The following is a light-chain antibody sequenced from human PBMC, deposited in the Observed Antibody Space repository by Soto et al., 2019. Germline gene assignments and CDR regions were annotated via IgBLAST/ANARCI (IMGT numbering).Light chain of an antibody. CDR3: QRYDNFPLT. CDR2: DAY. V-gene: IGKV1-33*01. Sequence: IQMTQSPSSLSASVGDRVTFTCQASQDITNYLNWYQHKPGKAPELLIYDAYNLETGVTSRFSGSGSGTDFTFIIRSLQPEDFATDDCQRYDNFPLTFGGGTKVEIK. J-gene: IGKJ4*01. CDR1: QDITNY.